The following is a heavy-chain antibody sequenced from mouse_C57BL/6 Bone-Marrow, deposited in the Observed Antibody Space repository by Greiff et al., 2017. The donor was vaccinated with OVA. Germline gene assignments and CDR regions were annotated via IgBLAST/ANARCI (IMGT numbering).Heavy chain of an antibody. D-gene: IGHD1-1*01. CDR2: IYPRSGNT. CDR3: AREDGSSFHWYFDV. CDR1: GYTFTSYG. V-gene: IGHV1-81*01. J-gene: IGHJ1*03. Sequence: LVESGAELARPGASVKLSCKASGYTFTSYGISWVKQRTGQGLEWIGEIYPRSGNTYYNEKFKGKATLTADKSSSTAYMELRSLTSEDSAVYFCAREDGSSFHWYFDVWGTGTTVTVSS.